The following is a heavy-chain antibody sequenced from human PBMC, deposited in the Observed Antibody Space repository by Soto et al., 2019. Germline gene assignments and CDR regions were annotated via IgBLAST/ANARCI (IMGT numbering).Heavy chain of an antibody. CDR3: LGDLRTIFGVVVPFDP. CDR1: GFTFSSYG. D-gene: IGHD3-3*01. Sequence: GGSLRLSCAASGFTFSSYGMHWVRQAPGKGLEWVAVISYGGSNKYYADSVKGRFTISRDNSKNTLYLQMNSLKTEDTAVYYCLGDLRTIFGVVVPFDPWGQGTLVTVSS. CDR2: ISYGGSNK. J-gene: IGHJ5*02. V-gene: IGHV3-30*03.